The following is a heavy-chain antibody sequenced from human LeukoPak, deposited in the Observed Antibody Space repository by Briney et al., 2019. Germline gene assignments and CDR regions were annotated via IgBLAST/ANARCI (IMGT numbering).Heavy chain of an antibody. CDR3: ARGGGYNGDFDY. CDR2: IYYSGST. J-gene: IGHJ4*02. Sequence: SETLSLTCTVSGGSISSYYWSWIRQPPGKGLEWIGYIYYSGSTNYNPSLKSRVTISVDTSKNQFSLKLSSVTAADTAVYYCARGGGYNGDFDYWGQGTLVTVSS. V-gene: IGHV4-59*01. CDR1: GGSISSYY. D-gene: IGHD5-24*01.